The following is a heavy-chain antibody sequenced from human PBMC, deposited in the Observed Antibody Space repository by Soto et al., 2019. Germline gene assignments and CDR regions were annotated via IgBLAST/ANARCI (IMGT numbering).Heavy chain of an antibody. J-gene: IGHJ4*02. V-gene: IGHV1-8*01. Sequence: VASVKVSCKASGYTFTSYDINWVRQATGQGLEWMGWMNPNSGNTGYAQKFQGRVTMTRNTSISTAYMELSSLRSEDTAVYYCARGASNYDFWSGYYGSRYYFDYWGQGTLVTAPQ. D-gene: IGHD3-3*01. CDR1: GYTFTSYD. CDR2: MNPNSGNT. CDR3: ARGASNYDFWSGYYGSRYYFDY.